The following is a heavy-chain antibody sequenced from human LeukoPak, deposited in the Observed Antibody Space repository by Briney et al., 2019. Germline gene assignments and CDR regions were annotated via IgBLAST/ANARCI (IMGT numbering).Heavy chain of an antibody. V-gene: IGHV4-34*01. J-gene: IGHJ3*02. D-gene: IGHD5-24*01. CDR1: GGSFSGYY. Sequence: SETPSLTCAVYGGSFSGYYWSWIRQPPGKGLEWIGEINHSGSTNYNPSLKSRVTISVDTSKNQFSLKLSSVTAADTAVYYCARRDGYKGGYAFDIWGQGTMVTVSS. CDR3: ARRDGYKGGYAFDI. CDR2: INHSGST.